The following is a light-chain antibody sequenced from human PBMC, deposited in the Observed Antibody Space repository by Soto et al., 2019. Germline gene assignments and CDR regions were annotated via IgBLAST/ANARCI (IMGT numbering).Light chain of an antibody. V-gene: IGLV2-14*01. CDR1: GSDVGAHNF. CDR2: EVS. CDR3: NSYTSSNTYV. J-gene: IGLJ1*01. Sequence: QSVLTRRASVSGSPGQAITISCRGSGSDVGAHNFVSWYQHHPGKAPKLMIYEVSNRPSGVSNRLSGSKSGNTASLTISGLQAEDEADYYCNSYTSSNTYVFGSGTKVTVL.